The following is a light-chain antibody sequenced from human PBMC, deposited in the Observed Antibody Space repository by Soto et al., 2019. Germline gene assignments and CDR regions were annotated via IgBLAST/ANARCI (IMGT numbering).Light chain of an antibody. CDR2: EVS. CDR1: SSDVGGYKY. J-gene: IGLJ3*02. CDR3: SSYTTSSTWV. V-gene: IGLV2-14*01. Sequence: QSALTQPASVSGSPGQSITISCTGTSSDVGGYKYVSWYRHHPGKAPKLMIYEVSNRPSGVSNRFSGSKSGNTASLTISGLQAADEADYYCSSYTTSSTWVFGGGTQLTVL.